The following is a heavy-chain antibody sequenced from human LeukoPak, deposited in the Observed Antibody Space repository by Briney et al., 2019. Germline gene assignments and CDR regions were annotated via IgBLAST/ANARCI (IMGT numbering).Heavy chain of an antibody. D-gene: IGHD6-13*01. Sequence: SETLSLTCTVSGGSISSYYWSWIRQPPGKGLEYIGYIYFSGSTNYNPSLKSRVTISVDTSKNQFSLKLSSVTAADTAVYYCARPSRPYRSSEYFQHWGQGTLVIVSS. J-gene: IGHJ1*01. CDR3: ARPSRPYRSSEYFQH. CDR2: IYFSGST. V-gene: IGHV4-59*01. CDR1: GGSISSYY.